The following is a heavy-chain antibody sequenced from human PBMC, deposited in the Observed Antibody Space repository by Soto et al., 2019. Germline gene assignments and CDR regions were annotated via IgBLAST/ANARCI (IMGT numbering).Heavy chain of an antibody. CDR3: ARERPDGSRLDP. V-gene: IGHV4-30-4*01. CDR1: GDSISSSDSY. CDR2: INSSGRT. D-gene: IGHD6-13*01. J-gene: IGHJ5*02. Sequence: SETPSLTCSVSGDSISSSDSYWSLIRQPPGKGLEWIGYINSSGRTYYKPSLKSRVSISVDTSKNQFSLKLSSVTAADTAVYYCARERPDGSRLDPWGQGTLVTVSS.